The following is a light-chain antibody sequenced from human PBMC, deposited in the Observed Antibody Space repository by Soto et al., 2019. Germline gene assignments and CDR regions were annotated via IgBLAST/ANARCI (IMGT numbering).Light chain of an antibody. V-gene: IGKV1-33*01. CDR1: QDISNY. CDR2: DAS. J-gene: IGKJ4*01. CDR3: QQYDNLPLT. Sequence: IWMTQSPSSLSASVGDRVTITCQASQDISNYLNWYQQKPGKAPKLLIYDASNLETGVPSRFSGSGSGTDFTFTISSLQPEDIATYYCQQYDNLPLTVGGGSKVDIK.